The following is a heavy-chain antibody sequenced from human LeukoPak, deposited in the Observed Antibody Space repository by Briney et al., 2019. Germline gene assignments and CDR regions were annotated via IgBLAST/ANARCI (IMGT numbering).Heavy chain of an antibody. J-gene: IGHJ3*02. CDR1: GGSISSSSYY. Sequence: SETLSLTCTVSGGSISSSSYYWGWIRQPPGKGLEWIGSIYYSGSTYYNPSLKSRVTISVDTSKNQFSLKLSSVTAADTAVYYCARGDYGTIIDAFDIWGQGTMVTVSS. CDR2: IYYSGST. D-gene: IGHD4-17*01. CDR3: ARGDYGTIIDAFDI. V-gene: IGHV4-39*07.